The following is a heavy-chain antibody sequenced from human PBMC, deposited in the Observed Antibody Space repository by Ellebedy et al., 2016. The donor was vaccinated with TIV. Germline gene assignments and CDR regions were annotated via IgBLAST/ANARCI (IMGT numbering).Heavy chain of an antibody. CDR3: ARDNSSGWYNGFQH. Sequence: MPSETLSLTCTVSGGSISSYYWSWIRQPPGKGLEWIGYIYYSGSTNYNPSLKSRVTISVDTSKNQFSLKLSSVTAADTAVYYCARDNSSGWYNGFQHWGQGTLVTVSS. CDR2: IYYSGST. J-gene: IGHJ1*01. CDR1: GGSISSYY. V-gene: IGHV4-59*01. D-gene: IGHD6-19*01.